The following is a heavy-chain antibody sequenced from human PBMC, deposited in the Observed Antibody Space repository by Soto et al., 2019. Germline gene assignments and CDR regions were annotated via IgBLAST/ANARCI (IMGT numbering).Heavy chain of an antibody. CDR2: IYHTGNT. V-gene: IGHV4-30-4*01. J-gene: IGHJ5*01. CDR1: GGSISDDSY. Sequence: SETLSLTCTVSGGSISDDSYWSWIRQTPGKGLEWIGYIYHTGNTYYNPSLRSRVSISVDKSKSQFSLKLISVTAADTAVYFCARDEYQLLSSVSWFDSWGQGTLVTVSS. D-gene: IGHD2-2*01. CDR3: ARDEYQLLSSVSWFDS.